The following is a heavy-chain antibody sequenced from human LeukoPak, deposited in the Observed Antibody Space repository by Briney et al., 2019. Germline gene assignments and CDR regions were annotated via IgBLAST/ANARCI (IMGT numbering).Heavy chain of an antibody. CDR1: GYTLTELS. D-gene: IGHD3-9*01. J-gene: IGHJ6*04. CDR3: ATGKCYDILTGYKGDYYGMDV. Sequence: GASVKVSCKVSGYTLTELSMHWVRQAPGKGLEWMGGFDPEDGETIYAQKFQGRVTMTEDTSTDTAYMELSSLRSEDTAVYYCATGKCYDILTGYKGDYYGMDVWGKGTTVTVS. CDR2: FDPEDGET. V-gene: IGHV1-24*01.